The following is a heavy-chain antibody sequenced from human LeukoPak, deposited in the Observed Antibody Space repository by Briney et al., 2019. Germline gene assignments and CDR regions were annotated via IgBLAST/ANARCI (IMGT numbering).Heavy chain of an antibody. J-gene: IGHJ4*02. CDR1: GGSFSGYY. CDR3: ARGKRGYSSSWYDY. CDR2: INHSGST. V-gene: IGHV4-34*01. D-gene: IGHD6-13*01. Sequence: SETLSLTCAVYGGSFSGYYWSWIRQPPGKGLEWIGEINHSGSTDYNPSLKSRVTISVDTSKNQFSLKLSSVTAADTAVYYCARGKRGYSSSWYDYWGQGTLVTVSS.